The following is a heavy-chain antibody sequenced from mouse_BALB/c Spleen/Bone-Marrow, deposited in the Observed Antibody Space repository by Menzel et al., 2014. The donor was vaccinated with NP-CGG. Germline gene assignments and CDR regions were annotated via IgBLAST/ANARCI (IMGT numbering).Heavy chain of an antibody. Sequence: EVKLVESGGGLVQPGGSLKLSCAASGFDFSRYWMSWVRQAPGKGLEWIGEINPDSNTINYTPSLKDKFIISRDNAKNTLYLQMSKVRSEGTALYYCARLGYYGSFAYWGQGTLVTVSA. D-gene: IGHD1-2*01. V-gene: IGHV4-1*02. J-gene: IGHJ3*01. CDR3: ARLGYYGSFAY. CDR2: INPDSNTI. CDR1: GFDFSRYW.